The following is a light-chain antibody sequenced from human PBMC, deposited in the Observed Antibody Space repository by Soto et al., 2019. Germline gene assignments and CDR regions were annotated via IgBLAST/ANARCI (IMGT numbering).Light chain of an antibody. CDR2: AAS. V-gene: IGKV1-6*02. J-gene: IGKJ4*01. CDR1: QGITDD. Sequence: AIQMTQSPSSLSASVGYRVTITCRASQGITDDLNWYQQKPGKAPKLLIYAASSSQTGVPPRFSGSGSGTDFILTISSLQPEDFATYSCQQDHSYPFTFGGGTKVEIK. CDR3: QQDHSYPFT.